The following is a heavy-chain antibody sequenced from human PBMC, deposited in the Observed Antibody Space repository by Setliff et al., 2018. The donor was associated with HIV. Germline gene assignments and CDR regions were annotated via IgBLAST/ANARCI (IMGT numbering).Heavy chain of an antibody. CDR1: GGTFSAYV. Sequence: SCKASGGTFSAYVVNWVRRAPGQGLEWMGRIISILGTPNYSHKFQGRVTITADKSTTTTYMELSSLGSDDTAIYYCARDFHVLGYCSADSCPYDASDVWGQGTMVTVSS. D-gene: IGHD2-15*01. CDR3: ARDFHVLGYCSADSCPYDASDV. J-gene: IGHJ3*01. V-gene: IGHV1-69*04. CDR2: IISILGTP.